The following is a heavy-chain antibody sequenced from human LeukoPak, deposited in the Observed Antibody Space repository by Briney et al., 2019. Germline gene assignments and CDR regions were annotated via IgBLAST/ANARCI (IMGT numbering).Heavy chain of an antibody. CDR1: GFTFSSYA. D-gene: IGHD5-24*01. J-gene: IGHJ4*02. CDR2: ISYDGSNK. Sequence: PGGSLRLSCAASGFTFSSYAMHWVRQAPGKGLEWVAVISYDGSNKYYADSVKGRFTISRDNPKNTLYLQMNSLRAEDTAVYYCARDREMATISALANWGQGTLVTVSS. V-gene: IGHV3-30-3*01. CDR3: ARDREMATISALAN.